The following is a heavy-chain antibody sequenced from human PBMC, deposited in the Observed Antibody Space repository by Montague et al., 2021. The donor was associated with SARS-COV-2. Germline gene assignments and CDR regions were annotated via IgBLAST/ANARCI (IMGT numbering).Heavy chain of an antibody. J-gene: IGHJ4*02. Sequence: SETLSLTCTVAGDSIRNSDYAWGWVRQPPGKGLEWIGNIYNGGTTLYXPSLKSRVTIFVDTSKNQFSLKLSSVTAADTAVYYCATRTRYPQNDFGFWGQGTLVTVSS. CDR2: IYNGGTT. D-gene: IGHD2-15*01. V-gene: IGHV4-39*01. CDR1: GDSIRNSDYA. CDR3: ATRTRYPQNDFGF.